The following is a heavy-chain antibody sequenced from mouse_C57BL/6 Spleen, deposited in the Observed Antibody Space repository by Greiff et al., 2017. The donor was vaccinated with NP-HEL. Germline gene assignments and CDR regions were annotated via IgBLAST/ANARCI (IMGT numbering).Heavy chain of an antibody. CDR1: GYAFSSYW. D-gene: IGHD1-1*01. J-gene: IGHJ2*01. Sequence: LVESGAELVKPGASVKISCKASGYAFSSYWMNWVKQRPGKGLEWIGQIYPGDGDTNYNGKFKGKATLTADKSSSTAYMQLSSLTSEDSAVYFCATVVGNYFDYWGQGTTLTVSS. CDR3: ATVVGNYFDY. V-gene: IGHV1-80*01. CDR2: IYPGDGDT.